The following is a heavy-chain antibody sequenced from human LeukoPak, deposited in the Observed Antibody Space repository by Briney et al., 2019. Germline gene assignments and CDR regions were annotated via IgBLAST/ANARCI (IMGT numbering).Heavy chain of an antibody. CDR2: IRSKAYGGTT. J-gene: IGHJ4*02. CDR1: GFTFSSYW. CDR3: TRVSSGWFGELLDY. Sequence: PGGSLRLSCAASGFTFSSYWMSWVRQAPGKGLEWVGFIRSKAYGGTTEYAASVKGRFTISRDDSKSIAYLQMNSLKTEDTAVYYCTRVSSGWFGELLDYWGQGTLVTVSS. D-gene: IGHD3-10*01. V-gene: IGHV3-49*04.